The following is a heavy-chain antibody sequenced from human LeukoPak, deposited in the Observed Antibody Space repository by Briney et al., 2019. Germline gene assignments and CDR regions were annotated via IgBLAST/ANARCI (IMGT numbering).Heavy chain of an antibody. CDR3: ARGADIVVVTASDY. Sequence: ASVKVSCKASGYTFTGYNMHWVRQAPGQGLEWMGWINPNSGGTNYAQKFQGRVTMTRDTSISTAYMELSRLRSDDTAVYYCARGADIVVVTASDYWGQGTLVTVSS. V-gene: IGHV1-2*02. D-gene: IGHD2-21*02. CDR2: INPNSGGT. CDR1: GYTFTGYN. J-gene: IGHJ4*02.